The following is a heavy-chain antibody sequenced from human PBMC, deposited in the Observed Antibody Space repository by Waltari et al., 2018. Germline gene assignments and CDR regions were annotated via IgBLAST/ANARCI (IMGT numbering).Heavy chain of an antibody. J-gene: IGHJ6*02. CDR1: GGTFSSYA. D-gene: IGHD2-2*01. V-gene: IGHV1-69*01. CDR3: ASGGGGRDIVVVPAAIYGMDV. CDR2: IIPIVGTA. Sequence: QVQLVQSGAEVKKPGSSVKVSCKASGGTFSSYAISWVRQAPGQGLEWMGGIIPIVGTANYAQKFQGRVTITADESTSTAYMELSSLRSEDTAVDYWASGGGGRDIVVVPAAIYGMDVWGQGTTVTVSS.